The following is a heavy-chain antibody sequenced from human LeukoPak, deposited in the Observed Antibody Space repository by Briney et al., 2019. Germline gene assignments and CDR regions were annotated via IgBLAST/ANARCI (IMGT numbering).Heavy chain of an antibody. CDR1: GGSISTSNYY. CDR3: ARDLYYYGSGSYYTGFDY. D-gene: IGHD3-10*01. Sequence: PSETLSLTCTVSGGSISTSNYYWGWIRQPPGKGLEWIGNIFYSGSTYYSPSLKSRVTISLDTSKNQFSLKLSSVTAADTAVYYCARDLYYYGSGSYYTGFDYWGQGTLVTVSS. CDR2: IFYSGST. J-gene: IGHJ4*02. V-gene: IGHV4-39*07.